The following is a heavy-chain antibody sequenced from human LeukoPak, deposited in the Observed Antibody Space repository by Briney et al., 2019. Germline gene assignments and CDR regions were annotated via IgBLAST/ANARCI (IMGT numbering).Heavy chain of an antibody. Sequence: ASVKVSCKASGYTFTTYAMHWVRQAPGQRLEWMGWINAGNGNTKYSQEFQARVTITRDTSASTAYMKLSSLRSEDTAVYYCARDPIGSRWPYYFDYWGQGTLVTVSS. D-gene: IGHD6-13*01. J-gene: IGHJ4*02. CDR2: INAGNGNT. CDR3: ARDPIGSRWPYYFDY. CDR1: GYTFTTYA. V-gene: IGHV1-3*01.